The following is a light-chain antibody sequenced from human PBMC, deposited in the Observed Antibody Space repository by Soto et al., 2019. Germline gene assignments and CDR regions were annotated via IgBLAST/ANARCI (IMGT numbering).Light chain of an antibody. V-gene: IGKV3-15*01. J-gene: IGKJ4*01. CDR1: QSVGGD. Sequence: EEVMTQSPATLSLSPGESVTLSCRASQSVGGDLAWYQQKPGQAPRLLISGASTRAASIPARFSGSGSATEFNHTISSLRSYDFAVSYCQQYNNWALTFGGGTKGDIK. CDR2: GAS. CDR3: QQYNNWALT.